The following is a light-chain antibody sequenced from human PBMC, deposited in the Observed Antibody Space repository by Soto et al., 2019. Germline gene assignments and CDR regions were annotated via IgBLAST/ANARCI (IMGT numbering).Light chain of an antibody. CDR3: QQSYSTLYT. CDR1: QSISSY. Sequence: DIQMTQSPSSLSASVGDRVTITCRASQSISSYLNWYQQKPVKAPKLLIYAASSLQSGVPSTFSGSGSGTDFTLTISSLQPEDFATYYCQQSYSTLYTFGQGTKLEIK. J-gene: IGKJ2*01. V-gene: IGKV1-39*01. CDR2: AAS.